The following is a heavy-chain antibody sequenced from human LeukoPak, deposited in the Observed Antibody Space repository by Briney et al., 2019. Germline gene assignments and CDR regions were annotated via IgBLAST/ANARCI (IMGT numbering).Heavy chain of an antibody. J-gene: IGHJ4*02. CDR2: ISYDGSNK. CDR3: AKGGRAYYDSSGPTDY. Sequence: GGSLRLSCAASGFTFSSYGMHWVRRAPGKGLEWVAVISYDGSNKYYADSVKGRFTISRDNSKNTLYLQMNSLRAEDTAVYYCAKGGRAYYDSSGPTDYWGQGTLVTVSS. D-gene: IGHD3-22*01. CDR1: GFTFSSYG. V-gene: IGHV3-30*18.